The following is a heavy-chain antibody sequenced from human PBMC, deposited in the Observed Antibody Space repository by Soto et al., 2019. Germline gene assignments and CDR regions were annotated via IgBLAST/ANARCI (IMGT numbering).Heavy chain of an antibody. CDR1: GFSLSTSGVG. V-gene: IGHV2-5*01. CDR3: AHTGTITMIGLDHAFDI. CDR2: IYWNDDK. D-gene: IGHD3-22*01. J-gene: IGHJ3*02. Sequence: SGPTLVNPTQTLTLTCTFSGFSLSTSGVGVGWIRQPPGKALEWLALIYWNDDKRYSPSLKSRLTITKDTSKNQVVLTMTNMDPVDTATYYCAHTGTITMIGLDHAFDIWGQGTMVTVSS.